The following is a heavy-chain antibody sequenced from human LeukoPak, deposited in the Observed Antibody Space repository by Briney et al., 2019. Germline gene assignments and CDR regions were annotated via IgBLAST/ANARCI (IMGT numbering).Heavy chain of an antibody. CDR1: GFTFSSYG. J-gene: IGHJ2*01. V-gene: IGHV3-30*18. Sequence: GGSLRLSCAASGFTFSSYGMHWVRQAPGKGLEWVAVISYDGSNKYYADSVKGRFTISRDNSKNTLYLQMNSLRAEDTAVYYCAKEGSRRAPYWYFDLWGRGTLVTVSS. CDR3: AKEGSRRAPYWYFDL. CDR2: ISYDGSNK. D-gene: IGHD2-2*01.